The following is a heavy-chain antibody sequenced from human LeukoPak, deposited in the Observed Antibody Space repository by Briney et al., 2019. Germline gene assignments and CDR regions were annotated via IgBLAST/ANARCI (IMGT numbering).Heavy chain of an antibody. CDR3: ARGNEWFGELLGWFDP. D-gene: IGHD3-10*01. V-gene: IGHV4-59*01. Sequence: SETLSLTCTVSGGSISSYYWSWIRQPPGKGLEWIGYIYYSGSTNYNPSLKSRVTISVDTSKNQFSLKLSSVTAADTAVYYCARGNEWFGELLGWFDPWGQGTLVTVSS. CDR2: IYYSGST. J-gene: IGHJ5*02. CDR1: GGSISSYY.